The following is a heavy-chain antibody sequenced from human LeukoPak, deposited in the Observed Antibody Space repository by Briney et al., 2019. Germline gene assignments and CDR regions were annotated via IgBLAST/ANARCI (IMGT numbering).Heavy chain of an antibody. CDR2: IITIFHTP. V-gene: IGHV1-69*06. CDR1: GGTFTSYA. D-gene: IGHD3-10*01. CDR3: ARVRGVGSDSFDY. J-gene: IGHJ4*02. Sequence: GASVKVSCKASGGTFTSYAFSWVRQAPGQGLEWMGVIITIFHTPYYAPKFQGRVTITSDKSTSTVYMELSSLRSEDTAVYCCARVRGVGSDSFDYWGQGRLVAVCS.